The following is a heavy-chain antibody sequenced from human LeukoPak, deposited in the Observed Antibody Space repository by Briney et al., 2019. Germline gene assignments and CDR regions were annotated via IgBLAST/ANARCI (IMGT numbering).Heavy chain of an antibody. CDR1: GYSFTSYW. J-gene: IGHJ4*02. D-gene: IGHD3-22*01. Sequence: GESLKISCNGSGYSFTSYWIGWVRQMPGKGLEWMGIIYPGDSDTRYSPSFQGQVTISADKSISTAYLQWSSLKASDTAMYYCATTYYDSSGYYSPFDYWGQGTLVTVSS. CDR3: ATTYYDSSGYYSPFDY. V-gene: IGHV5-51*01. CDR2: IYPGDSDT.